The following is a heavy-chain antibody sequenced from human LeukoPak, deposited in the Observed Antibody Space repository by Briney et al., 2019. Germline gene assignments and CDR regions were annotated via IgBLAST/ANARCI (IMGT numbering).Heavy chain of an antibody. V-gene: IGHV3-43D*03. J-gene: IGHJ4*02. CDR2: ISWDGGST. Sequence: GGSLRLSCAASGFTFDDYAMHWVRQAPGKGLEWVSLISWDGGSTYYADSVKGRFTISRDNSKNSLYLQTNSLRAEDTALYYCVRGPGYSGYDYFDYWGQGTLVTVSS. CDR3: VRGPGYSGYDYFDY. CDR1: GFTFDDYA. D-gene: IGHD5-12*01.